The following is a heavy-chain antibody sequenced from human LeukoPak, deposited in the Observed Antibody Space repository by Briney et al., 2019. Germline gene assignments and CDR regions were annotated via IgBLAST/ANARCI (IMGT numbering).Heavy chain of an antibody. CDR2: IYHSGST. D-gene: IGHD3-3*01. J-gene: IGHJ4*02. Sequence: SETLSLTCTVSGGSISSYYWSWIRQPPGKGLEWIGYIYHSGSTYYNPSLKSRVTISVDRSKNQFSLKLSYVTAAETAVYYCASFSSYYDFWSARGYYFDYWGQGTLVTVSS. CDR1: GGSISSYY. V-gene: IGHV4-59*12. CDR3: ASFSSYYDFWSARGYYFDY.